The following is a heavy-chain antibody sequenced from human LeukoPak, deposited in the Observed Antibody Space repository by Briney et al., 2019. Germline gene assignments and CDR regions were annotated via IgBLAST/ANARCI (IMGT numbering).Heavy chain of an antibody. D-gene: IGHD3-10*02. J-gene: IGHJ4*02. CDR2: IYYSGST. CDR3: ARERGAVRGVISYFDY. CDR1: GGYISGYY. Sequence: PSETLSLTCTVSGGYISGYYWSWIRQPPGKGLEWIGYIYYSGSTYYNPSLKSRVTISVDTSKNQFSLKLSSVTAADTAVYYCARERGAVRGVISYFDYWGQGTLVTVSS. V-gene: IGHV4-59*12.